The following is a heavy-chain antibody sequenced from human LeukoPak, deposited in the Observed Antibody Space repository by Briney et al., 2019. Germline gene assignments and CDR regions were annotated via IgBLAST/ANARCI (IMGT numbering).Heavy chain of an antibody. CDR2: ISISGSTM. CDR1: RFTLSRDE. V-gene: IGHV3-48*03. J-gene: IGHJ4*01. CDR3: ARVLAGATYFDY. Sequence: GGSLRLSCAASRFTLSRDEMNWLRQAPGQALEWLSYISISGSTMYYAYSVKGRIPMSRDNAKNSLYLQMNSLRAEHTAVYYCARVLAGATYFDYWGQGTLVNVSS. D-gene: IGHD1-26*01.